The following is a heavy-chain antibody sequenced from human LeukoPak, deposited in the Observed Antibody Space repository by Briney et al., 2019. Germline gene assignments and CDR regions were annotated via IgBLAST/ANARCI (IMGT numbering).Heavy chain of an antibody. V-gene: IGHV4-59*01. CDR2: IYYSGST. J-gene: IGHJ3*02. D-gene: IGHD6-19*01. CDR1: GGSISSYY. CDR3: ARDDSSSDHDAFDI. Sequence: SETLSLTCTVSGGSISSYYWSWIRQPPGKGLEWIGYIYYSGSTNYNPSLKSRVTISVDTSKNQFSLKLSSVTAADTAVYYCARDDSSSDHDAFDIWGQGTTVTVSS.